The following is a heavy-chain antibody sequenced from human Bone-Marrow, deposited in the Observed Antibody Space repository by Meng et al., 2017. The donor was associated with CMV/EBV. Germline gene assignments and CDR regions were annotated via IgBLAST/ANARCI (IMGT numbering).Heavy chain of an antibody. J-gene: IGHJ4*02. Sequence: GSLRLSCTVSGGSVSSGSYYWSWIRQTPGKGLEWIGYIYYSGSTNYNPSLKSRVTISVDTSKNQFSLKLSSVTAADTAVYYCALLSGGHIVVVIGYWGQGKLVTVSS. CDR2: IYYSGST. V-gene: IGHV4-61*01. CDR3: ALLSGGHIVVVIGY. D-gene: IGHD2-21*01. CDR1: GGSVSSGSYY.